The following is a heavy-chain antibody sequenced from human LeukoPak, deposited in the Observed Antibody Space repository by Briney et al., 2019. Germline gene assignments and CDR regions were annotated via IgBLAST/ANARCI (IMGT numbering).Heavy chain of an antibody. D-gene: IGHD3-10*01. V-gene: IGHV4-4*07. CDR2: IYSGGTP. CDR1: GVSITSYY. CDR3: AKSITMAPNYYYGMEV. Sequence: KPSETLSLTCTVSGVSITSYYWSWFRQPAGKGLEWIGRIYSGGTPNYNPSFNSRVTLSMDTSKNQFTLKLTSVTAADTAVYYCAKSITMAPNYYYGMEVWGQGTTVTVSS. J-gene: IGHJ6*02.